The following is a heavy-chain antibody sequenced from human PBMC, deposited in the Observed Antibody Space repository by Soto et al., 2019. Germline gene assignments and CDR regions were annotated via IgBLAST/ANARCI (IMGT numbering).Heavy chain of an antibody. CDR2: ISADNGNT. Sequence: QVQLVQSGAEVKKPGASVKVSCKASGYTFTSYGISSVRQAPGQGLVRRGWISADNGNTNYAQKLQGRVTMTTDTSTRTAHMELSSLSSDDTAVYYCARDRFSSSWYYGMDVWGQGTTVTVSS. CDR3: ARDRFSSSWYYGMDV. CDR1: GYTFTSYG. D-gene: IGHD6-13*01. J-gene: IGHJ6*02. V-gene: IGHV1-18*01.